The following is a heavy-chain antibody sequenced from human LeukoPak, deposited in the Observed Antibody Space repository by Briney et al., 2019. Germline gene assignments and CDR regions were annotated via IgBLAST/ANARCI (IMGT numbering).Heavy chain of an antibody. Sequence: GGSLRLSCVGSGVTFSDAWISWVRQAPGKGREWGGRIKSKIDGGTIDYAVPVKGRFTISRDDSRNTLYLQMNSLKTEDTAVYYCTTRRQDGCWGQGTLVTVS. CDR1: GVTFSDAW. D-gene: IGHD6-25*01. J-gene: IGHJ4*02. CDR2: IKSKIDGGTI. CDR3: TTRRQDGC. V-gene: IGHV3-15*01.